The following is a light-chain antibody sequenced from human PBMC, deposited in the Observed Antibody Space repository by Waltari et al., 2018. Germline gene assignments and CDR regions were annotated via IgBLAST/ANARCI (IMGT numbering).Light chain of an antibody. CDR2: DVS. V-gene: IGLV2-14*01. CDR1: SNDVGGYMS. Sequence: QSALTQPASVSGSPGPSVTIFCTGTSNDVGGYMSVSWYQEHPAQAPRVIIYDVSDRPSGVSDRFSGSKSGNTAFLTISGLQAEDEADYYCSSQSSNNVVLFGGGTKLTVL. J-gene: IGLJ2*01. CDR3: SSQSSNNVVL.